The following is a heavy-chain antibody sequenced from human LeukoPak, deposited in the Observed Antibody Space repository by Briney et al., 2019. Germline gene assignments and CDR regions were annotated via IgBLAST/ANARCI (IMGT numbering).Heavy chain of an antibody. Sequence: SETLSLTCSVSGGSMNTTLYYWSWIRQPAGKGLEWIGRIYTSGSTNYNPSLKSRVTISVDTSKNQFSLKLSSVTAADTAVYYCAGVLTIFGVPYFDYWGQGTLVTVSS. J-gene: IGHJ4*02. CDR1: GGSMNTTLYY. CDR2: IYTSGST. D-gene: IGHD3-3*01. CDR3: AGVLTIFGVPYFDY. V-gene: IGHV4-61*02.